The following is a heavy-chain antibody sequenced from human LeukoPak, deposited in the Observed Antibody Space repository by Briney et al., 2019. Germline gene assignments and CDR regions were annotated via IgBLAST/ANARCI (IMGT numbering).Heavy chain of an antibody. D-gene: IGHD3-3*01. V-gene: IGHV3-43D*04. CDR3: AKDGSVDDFRMNYYMDV. CDR2: ISWDGGST. J-gene: IGHJ6*03. Sequence: GGSLRLSCAASGFTFDDYAMHWVRQAPGKGLEWVSLISWDGGSTYYADSVKGRFTISRDNSKNSLYLRMNSLRAEDTALYYCAKDGSVDDFRMNYYMDVWGKGTTVTVSS. CDR1: GFTFDDYA.